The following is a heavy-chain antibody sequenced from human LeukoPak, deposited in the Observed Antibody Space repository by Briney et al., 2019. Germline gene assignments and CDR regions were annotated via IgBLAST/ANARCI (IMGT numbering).Heavy chain of an antibody. V-gene: IGHV3-7*05. CDR3: ARRGTSSSWAHFDY. D-gene: IGHD6-13*01. J-gene: IGHJ4*02. Sequence: GGSRRLSCAAAGFTFSSYWMTWVRQAPGKGLEWVAKIKQDGSEKYYVDSVKGRFTISRDNAKNSLYLQMNSLGAEDTAVYYCARRGTSSSWAHFDYWGQGTLVTVSS. CDR2: IKQDGSEK. CDR1: GFTFSSYW.